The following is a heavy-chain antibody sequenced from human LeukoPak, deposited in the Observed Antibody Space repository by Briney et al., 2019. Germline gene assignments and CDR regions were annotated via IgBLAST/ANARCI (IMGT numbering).Heavy chain of an antibody. CDR2: ISYDGSNK. V-gene: IGHV3-30*18. D-gene: IGHD6-13*01. J-gene: IGHJ4*02. CDR3: AKVRLPGIAAAGTFDY. Sequence: PGGSLRLSCAASGFTFSSYGMHWVRQAPGKGLEWVAVISYDGSNKYYADSVKGRFTISRDNSKNTLYLQMNSLRAEDTAVYYCAKVRLPGIAAAGTFDYWGQGTLVTVS. CDR1: GFTFSSYG.